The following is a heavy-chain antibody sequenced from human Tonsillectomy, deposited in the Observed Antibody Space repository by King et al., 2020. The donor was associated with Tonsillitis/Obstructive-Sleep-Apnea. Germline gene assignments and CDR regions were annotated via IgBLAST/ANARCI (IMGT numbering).Heavy chain of an antibody. CDR1: GYTFTGYY. J-gene: IGHJ6*03. CDR3: ARDGLYCSGGSCSGYYYYYMDV. V-gene: IGHV1-2*06. D-gene: IGHD2-15*01. Sequence: QLVQSGAEVKKPGASVKVSCKASGYTFTGYYMHWVRQAPGQGLEWMGRINPNSGGTNYAQKFQCRFTMTRDTPISHAYMELSRLRAYDTAVYYCARDGLYCSGGSCSGYYYYYMDVWGKGTTVTVSS. CDR2: INPNSGGT.